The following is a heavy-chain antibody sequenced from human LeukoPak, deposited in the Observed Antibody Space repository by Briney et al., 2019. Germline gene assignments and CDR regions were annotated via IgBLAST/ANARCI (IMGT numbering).Heavy chain of an antibody. CDR1: GYSFTTYW. J-gene: IGHJ6*02. CDR2: IYPGDSDT. D-gene: IGHD1-1*01. V-gene: IGHV5-51*01. CDR3: ARRSSGTTEGYYYGMDV. Sequence: GESLKISCKGSGYSFTTYWIGWVRQMPGKGLECLGVIYPGDSDTRYSPSFQGQVTISADKSISTAYLQWSSLKASDTAMYYCARRSSGTTEGYYYGMDVWGQGTTVTVSS.